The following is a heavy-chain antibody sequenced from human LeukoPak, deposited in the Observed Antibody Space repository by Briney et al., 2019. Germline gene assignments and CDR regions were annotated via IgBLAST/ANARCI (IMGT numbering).Heavy chain of an antibody. CDR2: VSKGRPTV. CDR1: GFTFSNYA. J-gene: IGHJ4*02. V-gene: IGHV3-48*02. Sequence: GGSLRLSCAASGFTFSNYAMSWVRQAPGKWLEWVSYVSKGRPTVQYADSVRGRFTISRDNAKNSLYLQMNSLRDEDTAVYYCVRDPEALDYWGQGALVTVPS. CDR3: VRDPEALDY.